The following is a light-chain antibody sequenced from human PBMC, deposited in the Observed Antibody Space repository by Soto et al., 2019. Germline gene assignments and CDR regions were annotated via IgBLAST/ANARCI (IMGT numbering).Light chain of an antibody. V-gene: IGKV1-5*03. CDR3: QQYNSYPYT. J-gene: IGKJ2*01. CDR1: QSISSW. CDR2: KAS. Sequence: DIPLTQSPSTLSASVGDRVTITCRASQSISSWLAWYQQKPGKAPKLLTYKASRLQSGAPSRFSGSGSGTDFTLTISSLQPDDFATYYCQQYNSYPYTFGQGTKLEIK.